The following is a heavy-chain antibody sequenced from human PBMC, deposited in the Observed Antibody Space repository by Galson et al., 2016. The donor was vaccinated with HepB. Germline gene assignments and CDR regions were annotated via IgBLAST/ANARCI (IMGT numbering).Heavy chain of an antibody. CDR3: ARDGAGAMRKQLVYYYHYGMDV. D-gene: IGHD6-13*01. CDR1: GFTFSSYW. CDR2: IKQDGSEK. Sequence: SLRLSCAASGFTFSSYWMSWVRQAPGKGLEWVANIKQDGSEKYYVDSVKGRFTIPRDNAKNSLYLQMNSLRAEDTAVYYCARDGAGAMRKQLVYYYHYGMDVWGQGTTVTVSS. V-gene: IGHV3-7*01. J-gene: IGHJ6*02.